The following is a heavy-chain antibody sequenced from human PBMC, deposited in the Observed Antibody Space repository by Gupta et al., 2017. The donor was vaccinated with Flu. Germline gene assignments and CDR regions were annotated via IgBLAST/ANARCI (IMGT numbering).Heavy chain of an antibody. Sequence: APGQGLEWMGGIVPNSGTPNYAQKFQGRLTITSDKSTSTAYMELSSLRSEDTAMYYCARDARQGSHRSYYFEYWGQGTLVIVSS. CDR2: IVPNSGTP. CDR3: ARDARQGSHRSYYFEY. J-gene: IGHJ4*02. V-gene: IGHV1-69*06. D-gene: IGHD3-10*01.